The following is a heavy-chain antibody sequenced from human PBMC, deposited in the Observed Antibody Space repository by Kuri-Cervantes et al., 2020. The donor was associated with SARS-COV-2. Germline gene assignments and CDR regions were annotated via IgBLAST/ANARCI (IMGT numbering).Heavy chain of an antibody. D-gene: IGHD4-17*01. J-gene: IGHJ4*02. CDR2: ISYDGSNK. CDR1: GFTFSSYG. V-gene: IGHV3-30*18. Sequence: GESLKISCAASGFTFSSYGMHWVRQAPGKGLEWVAVISYDGSNKYYADSVKGRFTISRDNSKNTLYLQMNSLRAEDTAVYYCAKPYGDYFGPNDYLGQGTLVTVSS. CDR3: AKPYGDYFGPNDY.